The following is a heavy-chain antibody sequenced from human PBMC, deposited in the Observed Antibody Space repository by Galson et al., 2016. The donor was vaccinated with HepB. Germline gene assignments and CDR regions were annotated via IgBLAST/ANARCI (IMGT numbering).Heavy chain of an antibody. CDR1: GFTFHTFT. J-gene: IGHJ4*02. V-gene: IGHV3-30*04. CDR2: ISYDGGNK. Sequence: SLRLSCAASGFTFHTFTMHWVRQAPGKGLEWVAVISYDGGNKYYRDSVKGRFTISRDNSRNTLYLQMNSLRGEDTAVYYCAKDFRITMVRRPDISFDYWGQGTLLTVSS. CDR3: AKDFRITMVRRPDISFDY. D-gene: IGHD3-10*01.